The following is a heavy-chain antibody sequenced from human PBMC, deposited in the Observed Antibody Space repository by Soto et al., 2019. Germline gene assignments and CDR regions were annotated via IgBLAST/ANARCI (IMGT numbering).Heavy chain of an antibody. Sequence: SETLSLTCSLSGASITSTPYFWAWIRQPPGKGLEWVGSIYYSGKPHYNPSLKSRTTISVDRSRNQFSLQVSSVTTADTAVYYCAKNLPRTGRFDYWGQGTVVT. CDR3: AKNLPRTGRFDY. CDR1: GASITSTPYF. V-gene: IGHV4-39*01. J-gene: IGHJ4*02. CDR2: IYYSGKP.